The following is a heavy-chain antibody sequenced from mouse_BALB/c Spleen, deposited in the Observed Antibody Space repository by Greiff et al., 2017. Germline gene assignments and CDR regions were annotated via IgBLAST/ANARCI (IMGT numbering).Heavy chain of an antibody. D-gene: IGHD2-14*01. V-gene: IGHV5-6-3*01. CDR2: ISSNGGST. Sequence: EVHLVESGGGLVQPGGSLKLSCAASGFTFSSYGMSWVRQTPDKRLELVATISSNGGSTYYPDSVKGRFTISRDNAKNTLYLQITSLRSEDTAMYYCASRGYDDGFAYWGQGTLVTVSA. J-gene: IGHJ3*01. CDR3: ASRGYDDGFAY. CDR1: GFTFSSYG.